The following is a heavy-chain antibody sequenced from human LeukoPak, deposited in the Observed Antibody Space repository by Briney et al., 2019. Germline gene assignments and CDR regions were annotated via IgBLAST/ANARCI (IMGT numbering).Heavy chain of an antibody. Sequence: ASVKVSCKASGYILSTYPMNWVRQAPGQGLEWMGWINTNTGKPSYAQGFTGRFVFSLDTSVSTAYLQISSLKAEDTAVYYCAREGYGSGSYPMSWFDPWGQGTLVTVSS. D-gene: IGHD3-10*01. CDR2: INTNTGKP. J-gene: IGHJ5*02. CDR1: GYILSTYP. V-gene: IGHV7-4-1*02. CDR3: AREGYGSGSYPMSWFDP.